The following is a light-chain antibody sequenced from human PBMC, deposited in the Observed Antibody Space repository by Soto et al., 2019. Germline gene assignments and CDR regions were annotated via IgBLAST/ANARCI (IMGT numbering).Light chain of an antibody. CDR1: QSISSW. V-gene: IGKV1-5*01. CDR2: DAS. Sequence: IQITQSPSTLSASVGDRVTITCRASQSISSWLAWYQQKPGKAPKLLIYDASSLESGVPSRFSGSGSGTEFTLTIRSLQPDDFATYYCQQYNSYWTFGQGTKV. J-gene: IGKJ1*01. CDR3: QQYNSYWT.